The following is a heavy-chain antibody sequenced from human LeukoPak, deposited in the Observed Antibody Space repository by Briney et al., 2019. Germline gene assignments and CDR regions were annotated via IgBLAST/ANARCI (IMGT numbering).Heavy chain of an antibody. J-gene: IGHJ1*01. CDR3: ARAEVLLWFGESPGAEYFQH. V-gene: IGHV3-21*01. D-gene: IGHD3-10*01. Sequence: PGGSLRLSCAASGFTFSSYNMNWVRQAPGKGLEWVSSISTRGSYIYYADSLKGRFTISRDNAKTSLYLQMNSLRAEDTAVYYCARAEVLLWFGESPGAEYFQHWGQGTLVTVSS. CDR2: ISTRGSYI. CDR1: GFTFSSYN.